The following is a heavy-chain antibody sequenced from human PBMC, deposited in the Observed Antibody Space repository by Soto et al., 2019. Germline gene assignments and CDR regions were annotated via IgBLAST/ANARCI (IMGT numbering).Heavy chain of an antibody. CDR2: MSYDGSNK. Sequence: PGGSLRLSCAASGFTFSSYAMHWVRQAPGKGLEWVAVMSYDGSNKYYADSVKGRFTISRDNSKNTLYLQMNSLRAEDTAVYYCARDMGDIITSQNIVIGSWFDPWGQGTLVTVSS. J-gene: IGHJ5*02. CDR3: ARDMGDIITSQNIVIGSWFDP. V-gene: IGHV3-30-3*01. CDR1: GFTFSSYA. D-gene: IGHD3-16*02.